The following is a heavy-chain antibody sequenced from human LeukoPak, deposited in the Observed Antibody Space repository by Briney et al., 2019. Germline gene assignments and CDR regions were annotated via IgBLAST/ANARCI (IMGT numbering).Heavy chain of an antibody. CDR3: ARDGRFLEWLPMVP. CDR2: INPNSGGT. D-gene: IGHD3-3*01. CDR1: GYTFTGYY. V-gene: IGHV1-2*02. Sequence: ASVKVSCKASGYTFTGYYMHWVRQTPGQGLEWMGWINPNSGGTDYAQKFQGRVTMTRDTSISTAYMELSRLRSDDTAVHYCARDGRFLEWLPMVPWGQGTLVTVSS. J-gene: IGHJ5*02.